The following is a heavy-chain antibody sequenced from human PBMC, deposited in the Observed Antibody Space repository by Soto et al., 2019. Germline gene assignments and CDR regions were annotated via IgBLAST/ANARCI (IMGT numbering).Heavy chain of an antibody. Sequence: GGSLRLSCSASGFTFSSFSMHWVRQAPGKGLEYVSGISSNGVTTYYADSVKGRFTISRDNSENTLYLQMSSLRAEDTAVYYCARDGAGDIVATTKMGYYYYGMDVWGQGTTVTVSS. D-gene: IGHD5-12*01. CDR3: ARDGAGDIVATTKMGYYYYGMDV. CDR1: GFTFSSFS. CDR2: ISSNGVTT. J-gene: IGHJ6*02. V-gene: IGHV3-64*04.